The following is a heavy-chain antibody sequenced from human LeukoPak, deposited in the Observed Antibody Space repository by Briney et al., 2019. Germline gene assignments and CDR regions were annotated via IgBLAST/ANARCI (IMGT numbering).Heavy chain of an antibody. D-gene: IGHD3-22*01. CDR1: GYSLSSGYY. CDR2: IYHSGST. CDR3: ARDRGHYYDS. J-gene: IGHJ4*02. V-gene: IGHV4-38-2*02. Sequence: PSETLSLTCPVSGYSLSSGYYWGWIRQPPGKGLEWIGSIYHSGSTYYNPSLKSRATISVDTSKNQFSLKLSSVTAADTAVYYCARDRGHYYDSWGQGTLVTVSS.